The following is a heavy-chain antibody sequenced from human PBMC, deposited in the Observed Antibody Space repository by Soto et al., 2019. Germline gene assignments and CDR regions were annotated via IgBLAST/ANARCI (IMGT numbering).Heavy chain of an antibody. Sequence: XVSLRLSCAASGFTVSSKYMSWVRQAPGKGLEWISVIWSAGLIYYADSVRGRFTISRDISKNILYLEMTSLRADDTAVYYCAREAPMDVWGQGTTVTV. CDR3: AREAPMDV. CDR1: GFTVSSKY. J-gene: IGHJ6*02. V-gene: IGHV3-53*01. CDR2: IWSAGLI.